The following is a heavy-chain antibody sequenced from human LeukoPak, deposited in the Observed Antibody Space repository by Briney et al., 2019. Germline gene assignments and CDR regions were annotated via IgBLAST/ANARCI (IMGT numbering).Heavy chain of an antibody. CDR3: ASIHTPYGDYEDYYGMDV. V-gene: IGHV4-59*11. CDR1: GGSISSHY. D-gene: IGHD4-17*01. CDR2: IYYSGST. J-gene: IGHJ6*02. Sequence: PSETLSLTCTVSGGSISSHYWSWIRQPPGKGLEWIGYIYYSGSTNYNPSLKSRVTISIDTSKNQFSLKLSSVTAADMAVYYCASIHTPYGDYEDYYGMDVWGQGTTVTVSS.